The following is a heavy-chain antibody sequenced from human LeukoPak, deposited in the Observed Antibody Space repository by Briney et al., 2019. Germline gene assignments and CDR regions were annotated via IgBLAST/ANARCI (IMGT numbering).Heavy chain of an antibody. D-gene: IGHD6-19*01. V-gene: IGHV3-48*01. CDR3: ASDRGWYRSPTDY. CDR2: ISSSSSTI. CDR1: GFTFSSYS. J-gene: IGHJ4*02. Sequence: GGSLRLSCAASGFTFSSYSMNWVRQAPGKGLEWVSYISSSSSTIYYADSVKGRFTISRDKAKNSLYLQMNSLRAEDTAVYYCASDRGWYRSPTDYWGQGTLVTVSS.